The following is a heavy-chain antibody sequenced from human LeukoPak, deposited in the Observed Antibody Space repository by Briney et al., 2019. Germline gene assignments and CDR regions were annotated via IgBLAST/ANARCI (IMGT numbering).Heavy chain of an antibody. D-gene: IGHD3-16*01. CDR1: RGTFSNYA. CDR3: ASTRRYGAFDI. CDR2: IIPIFGTA. V-gene: IGHV1-69*05. Sequence: SVKVSCKASRGTFSNYAINWVRQAPGQGLEWMGGIIPIFGTANYAQKFQGRVTITTDESTSTAYMELSSLRSEDTAVYYCASTRRYGAFDIWGQGTMVTVSS. J-gene: IGHJ3*02.